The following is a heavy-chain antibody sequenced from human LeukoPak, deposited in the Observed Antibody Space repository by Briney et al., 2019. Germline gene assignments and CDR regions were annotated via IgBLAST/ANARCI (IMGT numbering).Heavy chain of an antibody. Sequence: PGGSLRLSCAASGFTFSNVWMSWVRQAPGKGLEWVGRIKSKTDGGTTDYAAPVKGRFTISRDDSKNTLYLQMNSLKTEDTAVYYCALYVPAADNRYFQHWGQGTLVTVSS. CDR1: GFTFSNVW. J-gene: IGHJ1*01. CDR2: IKSKTDGGTT. D-gene: IGHD2-2*01. V-gene: IGHV3-15*01. CDR3: ALYVPAADNRYFQH.